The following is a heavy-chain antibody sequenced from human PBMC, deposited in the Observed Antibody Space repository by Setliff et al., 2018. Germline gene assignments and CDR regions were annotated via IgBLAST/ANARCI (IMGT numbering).Heavy chain of an antibody. V-gene: IGHV1-18*01. Sequence: GASVKVSCKASGHIFSSYGISWVRQAPGQGLEWMGWISSYNDVTNYEQRFQGRVTMTTDTSASAAYVELRGLRPDDTAIYYCAISSLSICSGGSCPNAFDIWGQGTLVTVSS. J-gene: IGHJ3*02. CDR1: GHIFSSYG. CDR2: ISSYNDVT. D-gene: IGHD2-15*01. CDR3: AISSLSICSGGSCPNAFDI.